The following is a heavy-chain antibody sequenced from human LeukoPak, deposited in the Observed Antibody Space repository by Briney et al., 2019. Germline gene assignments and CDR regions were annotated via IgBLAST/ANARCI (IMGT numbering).Heavy chain of an antibody. CDR2: ISGSGGST. D-gene: IGHD6-13*01. Sequence: GRSLRLSCAASGFTFSSYAMSWVRQAPGKGLEWVSAISGSGGSTYYADSVKGRFTISRDNSKNTLYLQMNSLRAEDTAVYYCAKALSGRDSSSWYFSYYYYGMDVWGQGTTVTVSS. CDR3: AKALSGRDSSSWYFSYYYYGMDV. J-gene: IGHJ6*02. CDR1: GFTFSSYA. V-gene: IGHV3-23*01.